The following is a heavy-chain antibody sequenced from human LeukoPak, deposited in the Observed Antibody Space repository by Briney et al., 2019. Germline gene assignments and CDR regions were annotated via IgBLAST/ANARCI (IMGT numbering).Heavy chain of an antibody. D-gene: IGHD6-13*01. CDR1: GGSISSSAYY. J-gene: IGHJ4*02. CDR2: IYYSGTT. Sequence: SETLSLTCTVSGGSISSSAYYWGWIRQTPGKGLEWIGSIYYSGTTYYNPSLKSRVTISVDTSKNQFPLKLTSVTAADTAVYYCARNDMEYSSTWWPFDYWGQGTLVTVSS. CDR3: ARNDMEYSSTWWPFDY. V-gene: IGHV4-39*06.